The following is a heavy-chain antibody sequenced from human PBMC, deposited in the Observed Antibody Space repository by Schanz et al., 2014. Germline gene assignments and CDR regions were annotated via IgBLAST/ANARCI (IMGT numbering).Heavy chain of an antibody. D-gene: IGHD1-1*01. CDR3: AKIERNED. V-gene: IGHV3-23*01. CDR2: IGTSGGT. J-gene: IGHJ4*02. CDR1: GLIFSNYV. Sequence: EVQLLESGGGLVQPGGSLKLSCAASGLIFSNYVMSWVRQAPGKGLEWVTTIGTSGGTNYAESVKGRFTISRDNSKNTLDLQMNSLRAEDTAVYFCAKIERNEDWGQGTLVTVSS.